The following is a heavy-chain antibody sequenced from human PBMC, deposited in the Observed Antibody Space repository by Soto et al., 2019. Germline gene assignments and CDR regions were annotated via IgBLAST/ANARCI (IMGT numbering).Heavy chain of an antibody. CDR1: GYTFTSYG. CDR2: ISAYNGNT. J-gene: IGHJ6*02. CDR3: ARGHVLRFLEWLPHYYYGMDV. D-gene: IGHD3-3*01. V-gene: IGHV1-18*01. Sequence: VKVSCRASGYTFTSYGISLVRHAPGQGLEWMGWISAYNGNTNYAQKLQGRVTMTTDTSTSTAYMELRSLRSDDTAVYYCARGHVLRFLEWLPHYYYGMDVWGQGTTVTVSS.